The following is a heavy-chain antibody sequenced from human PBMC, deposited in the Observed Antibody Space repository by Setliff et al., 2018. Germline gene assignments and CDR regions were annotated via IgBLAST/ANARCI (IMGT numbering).Heavy chain of an antibody. J-gene: IGHJ5*01. CDR1: GFAFSGDD. CDR2: INNRGDTI. V-gene: IGHV3-48*03. CDR3: ARDSPIRLGVIPS. Sequence: GGSLRLSCAGSGFAFSGDDMHWVRQAPGKGLEWVSYINNRGDTIYYADSVRGRFTISRDNAKNSVYLQMNSLRAEDTAIYFCARDSPIRLGVIPSWGHGTLVTVSS. D-gene: IGHD2-21*01.